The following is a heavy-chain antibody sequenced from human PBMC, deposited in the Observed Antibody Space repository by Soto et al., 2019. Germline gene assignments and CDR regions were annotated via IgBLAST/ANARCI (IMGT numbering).Heavy chain of an antibody. D-gene: IGHD3-22*01. J-gene: IGHJ4*02. V-gene: IGHV4-59*01. CDR2: IYYSGFT. Sequence: TLSLTCTVSGDSISSSYWSWIRQSPGKGLEWIGYIYYSGFTNYNPSLKSRVTISVDTSKNQFSLKLSSVTAADTAVYYCARAVDTGGGIVVVMLFDYWGQGTLVTVSS. CDR3: ARAVDTGGGIVVVMLFDY. CDR1: GDSISSSY.